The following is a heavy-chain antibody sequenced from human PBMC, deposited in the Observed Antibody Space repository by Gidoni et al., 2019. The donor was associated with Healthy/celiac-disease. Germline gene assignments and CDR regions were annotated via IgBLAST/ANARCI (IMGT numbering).Heavy chain of an antibody. CDR1: GYSFTSYW. Sequence: EVQLVQSGAEVKKPGESLRISCKGSGYSFTSYWISWVRQMPGKGLAWMGRIDPSDSYTNYSPSFQGHVTISADKSISTAYLQWSSLKASDTAMYYCATLSIAAAGTSLNWYFDLWGRGTLVTVSS. V-gene: IGHV5-10-1*03. D-gene: IGHD6-13*01. CDR2: IDPSDSYT. CDR3: ATLSIAAAGTSLNWYFDL. J-gene: IGHJ2*01.